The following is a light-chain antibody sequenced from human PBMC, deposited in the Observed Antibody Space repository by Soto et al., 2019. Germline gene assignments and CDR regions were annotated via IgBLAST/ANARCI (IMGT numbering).Light chain of an antibody. CDR2: DVS. Sequence: VMTQSPATLSVSPGERATLSCRASQSVSSKLAWYQQKPGQAPRLLIYDVSTRATGIPARFSGSGSGTEFTLTISSLQSEDFAVYYCQQYNNWSAFGQGTKVEIK. CDR3: QQYNNWSA. J-gene: IGKJ1*01. CDR1: QSVSSK. V-gene: IGKV3-15*01.